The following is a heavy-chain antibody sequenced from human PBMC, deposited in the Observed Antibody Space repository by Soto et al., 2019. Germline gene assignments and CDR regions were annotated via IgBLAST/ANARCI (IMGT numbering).Heavy chain of an antibody. CDR2: ISHTGTT. J-gene: IGHJ6*01. CDR3: ARVTMVIRDSDHFGVDV. CDR1: GFPISSPYS. Sequence: SETLSLTCLVSGFPISSPYSWAWIRQPPGKGLEGIGSISHTGTTSYSPSLTSRVSISVDTSKNQVSLKLTSVTAADPAVYFCARVTMVIRDSDHFGVDVWGHGTTVTVAS. V-gene: IGHV4-38-2*02. D-gene: IGHD4-17*01.